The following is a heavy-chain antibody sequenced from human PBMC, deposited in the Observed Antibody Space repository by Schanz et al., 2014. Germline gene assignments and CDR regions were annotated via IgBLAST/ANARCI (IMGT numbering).Heavy chain of an antibody. CDR1: GRTFIVYH. Sequence: QVQLVQSGAEVKKPGASMKVSCKASGRTFIVYHVLHWVRQAPGQGLEWMGRISPNSGDTHSAQKFQGRVTITADRSTSTAYMELSSLRSEDTAVYYCARGYGDSPTDFWGQGTLXTVSS. D-gene: IGHD4-17*01. CDR3: ARGYGDSPTDF. J-gene: IGHJ4*02. CDR2: ISPNSGDT. V-gene: IGHV1-2*06.